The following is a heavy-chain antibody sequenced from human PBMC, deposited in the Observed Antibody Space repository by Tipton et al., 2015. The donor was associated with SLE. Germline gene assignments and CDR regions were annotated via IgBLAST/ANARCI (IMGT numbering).Heavy chain of an antibody. V-gene: IGHV4-38-2*02. J-gene: IGHJ4*02. CDR2: MSQNGIT. CDR1: GYSITSGYY. Sequence: GLVKPSETVSLTCTVSGYSITSGYYWGWIRQPPGKGLEWIGSMSQNGITYYNPTLMSRVTISGDTSKNQFLLNLDSVTAADTAVYYCVREHHPRITVFGADCWGQGTLVTVPS. CDR3: VREHHPRITVFGADC. D-gene: IGHD3-3*01.